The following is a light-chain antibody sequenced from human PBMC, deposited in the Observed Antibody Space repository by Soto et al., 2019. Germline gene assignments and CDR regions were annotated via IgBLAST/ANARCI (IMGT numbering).Light chain of an antibody. CDR3: QHSYSTPPT. CDR2: AAS. Sequence: DIQMTQSPSSLSASVGDRVTITCRASQSISDYLNWYQQKPGKAPNLLIYAASSLQSGVPSRFSGSGSGTEFTLTISSLQPEDFATYYCQHSYSTPPTFGQGTKVEI. J-gene: IGKJ1*01. CDR1: QSISDY. V-gene: IGKV1-39*01.